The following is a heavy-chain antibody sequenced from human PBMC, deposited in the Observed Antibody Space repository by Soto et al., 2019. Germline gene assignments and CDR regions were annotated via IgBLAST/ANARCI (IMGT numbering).Heavy chain of an antibody. CDR3: ARDHGKLNP. V-gene: IGHV3-21*01. CDR2: ISSGSNYI. D-gene: IGHD2-15*01. J-gene: IGHJ5*02. CDR1: GFTFSTYT. Sequence: EVQLVESGGGLVKPGGSLRLSCAASGFTFSTYTMNWVRQTPGKGLEWVSSISSGSNYIYYADSLKGRFTISRDNAKNSLYLQMNSLRVEDTAVYYCARDHGKLNPWGQGTLVTVSS.